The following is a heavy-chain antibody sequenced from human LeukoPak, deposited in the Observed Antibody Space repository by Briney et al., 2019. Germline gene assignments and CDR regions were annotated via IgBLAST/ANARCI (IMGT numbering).Heavy chain of an antibody. D-gene: IGHD2-15*01. CDR3: AWGVAADPNNFDY. CDR1: GGTFSSYA. CDR2: IIAIFGTA. J-gene: IGHJ4*02. Sequence: VASVKLSCKASGGTFSSYAISWVRQAPGQGLEWMGGIIAIFGTANYAQNFQGRVTITADESTSTAYMELSSLRSEDAAVYYCAWGVAADPNNFDYWGQGTLVTVSS. V-gene: IGHV1-69*01.